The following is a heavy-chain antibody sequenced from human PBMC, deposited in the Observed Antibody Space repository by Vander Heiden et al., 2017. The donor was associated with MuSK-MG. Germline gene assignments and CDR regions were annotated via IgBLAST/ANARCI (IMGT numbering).Heavy chain of an antibody. V-gene: IGHV3-30*01. CDR1: GFTLRTPP. D-gene: IGHD3-10*01. CDR2: ISADGGNE. Sequence: QVQQVESGGGVGPPGTSLRLSCAAPGFTLRTPPMHCFPQAPGKGLDWVALISADGGNEYYADSVKGRFTISRDSSKNTLYLQMNSLRGEDTAIYYCARDHRVSLGEYPRRLYYYGMDVWGQGTTVTVSS. J-gene: IGHJ6*02. CDR3: ARDHRVSLGEYPRRLYYYGMDV.